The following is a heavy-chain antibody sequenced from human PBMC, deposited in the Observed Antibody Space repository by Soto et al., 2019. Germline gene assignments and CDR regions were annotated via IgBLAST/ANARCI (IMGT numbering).Heavy chain of an antibody. D-gene: IGHD6-19*01. J-gene: IGHJ4*02. CDR2: ISTYNDNT. V-gene: IGHV1-18*01. Sequence: QVQLVQSGAEVKKPGASVKVSCKASGYTFTSYGINWVRQAPGQGLEWMGWISTYNDNTYYAQKFQGRVTMTTDTSTSAAYMELRSLTSDNPAVYYCARGSGIAVAGLSDYWGQGTLVTVSS. CDR3: ARGSGIAVAGLSDY. CDR1: GYTFTSYG.